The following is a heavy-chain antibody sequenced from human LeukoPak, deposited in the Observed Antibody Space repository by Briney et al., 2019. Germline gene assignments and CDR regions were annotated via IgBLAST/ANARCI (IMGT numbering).Heavy chain of an antibody. J-gene: IGHJ6*03. CDR1: GYTFTSYT. V-gene: IGHV1-18*01. CDR2: ISTYNAHT. Sequence: ASVKVSCKASGYTFTSYTITWVRQAPGQGLEWMGWISTYNAHTNYARKLQGRVTMTTDTSTSTAYMELRSLGSDDTAVYYCARDRNFYYMDVWGKGTTVTVSS. CDR3: ARDRNFYYMDV.